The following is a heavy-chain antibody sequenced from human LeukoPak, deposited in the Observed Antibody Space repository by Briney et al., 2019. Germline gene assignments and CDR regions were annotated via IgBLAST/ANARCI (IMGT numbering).Heavy chain of an antibody. CDR3: ARDPCSSDGSCYFSYWYFDL. V-gene: IGHV1-69*05. J-gene: IGHJ2*01. CDR2: ITPIFGTA. Sequence: SVKVSCKASGGTFSSYAISWVRQAPGQGLEWMGGITPIFGTANYAQKFQGRVTITTDESTSTAYMELSSLRSDDTAVYYCARDPCSSDGSCYFSYWYFDLWGRGTLVTVSS. CDR1: GGTFSSYA. D-gene: IGHD2-15*01.